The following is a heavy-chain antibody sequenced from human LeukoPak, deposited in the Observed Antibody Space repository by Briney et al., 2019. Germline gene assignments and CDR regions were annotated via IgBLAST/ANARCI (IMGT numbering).Heavy chain of an antibody. CDR2: ISSNGGST. Sequence: TGGSLRLSCSASGFTFSSYAMHWVRQAPRKGLEYVSAISSNGGSTYYADSVKGRFTISRDNSKNTLYLQMSSLRAEDTAVYYCVKWTHYYDSSGYPYFDYWGQGTLVTVSS. D-gene: IGHD3-22*01. CDR3: VKWTHYYDSSGYPYFDY. CDR1: GFTFSSYA. V-gene: IGHV3-64D*06. J-gene: IGHJ4*02.